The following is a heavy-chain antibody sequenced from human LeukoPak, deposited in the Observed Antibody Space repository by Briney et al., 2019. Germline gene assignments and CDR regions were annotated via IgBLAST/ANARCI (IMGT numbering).Heavy chain of an antibody. J-gene: IGHJ4*02. D-gene: IGHD3-9*01. V-gene: IGHV3-23*01. CDR1: GFTFSNYA. CDR3: AKWGDYDVLTGYYDSDY. CDR2: IGGSGGTT. Sequence: PGGSLRLSCAASGFTFSNYAMSWVRQAPGKGLEWVSAIGGSGGTTYYADSVKGRFTISRDNSKNTLYLQMRSLRAEGTAVYYCAKWGDYDVLTGYYDSDYWGQGTLVTVSS.